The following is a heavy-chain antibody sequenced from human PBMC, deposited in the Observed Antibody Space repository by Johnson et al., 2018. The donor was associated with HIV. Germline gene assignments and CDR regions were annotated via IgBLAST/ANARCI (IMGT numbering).Heavy chain of an antibody. CDR1: GFTVSSNY. V-gene: IGHV3-53*01. D-gene: IGHD3-10*01. Sequence: VQLVESGGGLIQPGGSLRLSCAASGFTVSSNYMSWVRQAPGKGLEWVSVIYSGGSTYYADSVKGRFTISRDNSKNTRYLQMNSLRAEDTAVYYCAKGVSKSLDAFDIWGQGTMVTVSS. CDR2: IYSGGST. J-gene: IGHJ3*02. CDR3: AKGVSKSLDAFDI.